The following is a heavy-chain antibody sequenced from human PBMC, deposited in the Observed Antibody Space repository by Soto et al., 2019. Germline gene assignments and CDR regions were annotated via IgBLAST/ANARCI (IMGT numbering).Heavy chain of an antibody. J-gene: IGHJ4*02. D-gene: IGHD2-21*01. CDR3: ARGFQSSFGY. CDR1: GFTVSNSY. V-gene: IGHV3-53*01. Sequence: HPVGSLRLACAASGFTVSNSYMSWVRQAPGKGLEWVSVIYSGGSTYYADSVKGRFTISRDSSKNTLYLQMNSLRAEDTAVYYCARGFQSSFGYWGQGTLVTVSS. CDR2: IYSGGST.